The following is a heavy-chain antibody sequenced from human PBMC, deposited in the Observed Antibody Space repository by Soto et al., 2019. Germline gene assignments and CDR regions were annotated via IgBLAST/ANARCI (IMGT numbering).Heavy chain of an antibody. V-gene: IGHV1-46*01. CDR3: ARDHNFGFILYAMDV. Sequence: GASVKVSCKASGYTFTSYSMHWVRQAPGQGLEWMGIINPSSGRTSYAQNFQGRVTMTSDTSTIVVYMEMSSLKSEDTAVYYCARDHNFGFILYAMDVWGQGTTVTVS. CDR2: INPSSGRT. J-gene: IGHJ6*02. D-gene: IGHD2-15*01. CDR1: GYTFTSYS.